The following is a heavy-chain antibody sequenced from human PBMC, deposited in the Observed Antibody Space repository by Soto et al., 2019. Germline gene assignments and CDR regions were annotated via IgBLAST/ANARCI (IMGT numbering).Heavy chain of an antibody. D-gene: IGHD4-17*01. V-gene: IGHV4-59*01. CDR2: IYYSGAT. Sequence: PETLSLTCTVSGGSISSYYWNWIRQPPGKGLEWIGYIYYSGATKYNPSLKSRVTISVDTSKNQFSLKLSSVTAADTAVYYCARQEYGDYFDYWGQGTLVTVSS. CDR1: GGSISSYY. CDR3: ARQEYGDYFDY. J-gene: IGHJ4*02.